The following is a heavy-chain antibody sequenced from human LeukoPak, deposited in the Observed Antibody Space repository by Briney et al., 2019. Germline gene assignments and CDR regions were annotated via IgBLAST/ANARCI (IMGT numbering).Heavy chain of an antibody. J-gene: IGHJ6*03. D-gene: IGHD2-2*01. CDR3: ARDQEDIVVVPAASAKYYYYYYMDV. CDR2: MNPNSGNT. CDR1: GYTFTSYD. V-gene: IGHV1-8*01. Sequence: ASVTVSCKASGYTFTSYDINWVRQATGQGLEWMGWMNPNSGNTGYAQKFQGRVTMTRNTSISTAYMELNSLRAEDTAVYYCARDQEDIVVVPAASAKYYYYYYMDVWGKGTTVTISS.